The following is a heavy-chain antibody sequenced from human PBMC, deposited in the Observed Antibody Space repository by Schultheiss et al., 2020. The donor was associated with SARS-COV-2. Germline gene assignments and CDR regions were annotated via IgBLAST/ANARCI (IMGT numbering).Heavy chain of an antibody. CDR1: GGSISSYY. D-gene: IGHD5-18*01. Sequence: SETLSLTCTVSGGSISSYYWSWIRQPAGKGLEWIGRIYTSGSTNYNPSLKSRVTMSVDTSKNQFSLKLSSVTAADTDVYYCARDSTTAMADYYYYGMDVWGQGTTVTVSS. CDR2: IYTSGST. CDR3: ARDSTTAMADYYYYGMDV. V-gene: IGHV4-4*07. J-gene: IGHJ6*02.